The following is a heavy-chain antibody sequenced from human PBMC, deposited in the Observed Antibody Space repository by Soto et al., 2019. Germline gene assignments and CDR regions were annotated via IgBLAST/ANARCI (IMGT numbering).Heavy chain of an antibody. CDR2: VSKSDYT. CDR3: AREDSIIIPAVSDF. D-gene: IGHD2-2*01. J-gene: IGHJ4*02. V-gene: IGHV3-21*04. Sequence: GGSLRLSCVVSGFTFNNYGINWVRQAPGKGLEWVSTVSKSDYTYYSDSVKGRFTISRDNAKNTVSLHMNTLRAEDTAVYYCAREDSIIIPAVSDFWGQGTMVTVYS. CDR1: GFTFNNYG.